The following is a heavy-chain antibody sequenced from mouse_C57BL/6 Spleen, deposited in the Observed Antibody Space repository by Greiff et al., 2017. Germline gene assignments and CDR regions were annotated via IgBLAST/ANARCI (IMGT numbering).Heavy chain of an antibody. CDR3: TSEGYADAMDY. Sequence: QVHVKQSGAELVRPGASVTLSCKASGYTFTDYEMHWVQQAPVHGLEWIGAIDPETGGTAYNQKFKGKAILTADKSSSTAYMELRSLTSEDSAVYYCTSEGYADAMDYWGQGTSVTVSS. V-gene: IGHV1-15*01. J-gene: IGHJ4*01. CDR1: GYTFTDYE. CDR2: IDPETGGT.